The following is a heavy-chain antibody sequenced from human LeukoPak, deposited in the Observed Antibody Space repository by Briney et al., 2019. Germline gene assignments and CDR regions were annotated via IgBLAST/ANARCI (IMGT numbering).Heavy chain of an antibody. CDR1: GGSFSGYY. CDR3: ARSMVRAVRDLWFGELLSYDY. D-gene: IGHD3-10*01. V-gene: IGHV4-34*01. J-gene: IGHJ4*02. Sequence: SETLSLTCAVYGGSFSGYYWSWIRQPPGKGLEWIGEINHSGSTNYNPSLKSRVTISVDTSKNQFSLKLSSVTAADTAVYYCARSMVRAVRDLWFGELLSYDYWGQGTLVTVSS. CDR2: INHSGST.